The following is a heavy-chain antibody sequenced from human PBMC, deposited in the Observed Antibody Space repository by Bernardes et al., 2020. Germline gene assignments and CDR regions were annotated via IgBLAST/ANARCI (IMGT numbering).Heavy chain of an antibody. CDR2: IGSTSNYI. V-gene: IGHV3-21*01. CDR1: GFTFNTYS. J-gene: IGHJ4*02. CDR3: ARGASKILTGYHFDF. Sequence: GGSLRLSCAASGFTFNTYSMVWVRQAPGKGLEWVSSIGSTSNYIYYADSVRGRFTISRDNAKNSLSLQMHSLRAEDTAIYYCARGASKILTGYHFDFWGQGALVTVSS. D-gene: IGHD3-9*01.